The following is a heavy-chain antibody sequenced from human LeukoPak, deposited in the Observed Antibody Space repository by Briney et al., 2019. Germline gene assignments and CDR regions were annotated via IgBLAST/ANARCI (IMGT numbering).Heavy chain of an antibody. CDR3: ARLLDNDSSGNPDTFDM. J-gene: IGHJ3*02. Sequence: PSETLSLTCTVSGGYMSRHYWSGLRQPPGGGLEWFGYIYYSGSPYHNPSLQSRVTMSGDTSKNHFSLKLTSVTAADTAVYYCARLLDNDSSGNPDTFDMWGQGTMVTVSS. CDR2: IYYSGSP. CDR1: GGYMSRHY. V-gene: IGHV4-59*11. D-gene: IGHD3-22*01.